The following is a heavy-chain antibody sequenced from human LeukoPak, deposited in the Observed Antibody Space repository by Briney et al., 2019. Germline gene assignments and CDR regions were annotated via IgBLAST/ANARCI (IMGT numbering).Heavy chain of an antibody. V-gene: IGHV1-69*13. CDR2: IIPIFGTT. D-gene: IGHD3-22*01. J-gene: IGHJ1*01. CDR3: ASIGLDSSGYYYLEYFHH. CDR1: GGTFSSYA. Sequence: ASVKVSCKASGGTFSSYAISWVRQAPGQGLEWMGGIIPIFGTTNYAQEFQGRVTITADESTSTAYMELRSLRSDDTAVYYCASIGLDSSGYYYLEYFHHWGQGTLVTVSS.